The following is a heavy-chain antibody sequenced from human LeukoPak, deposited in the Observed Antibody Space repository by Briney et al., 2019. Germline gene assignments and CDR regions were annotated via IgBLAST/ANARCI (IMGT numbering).Heavy chain of an antibody. V-gene: IGHV4-4*07. Sequence: PSETLSLTCTVSGGSISSYYWSWIRQPAGKGLEWIGRIYTSGSTNYNPSLKSRVTISVDTSKNQFSLKLNSVTAADRAVYYCARGSGRDGYKYYFDYWGQGTLVTVSS. D-gene: IGHD5-24*01. CDR1: GGSISSYY. J-gene: IGHJ4*02. CDR2: IYTSGST. CDR3: ARGSGRDGYKYYFDY.